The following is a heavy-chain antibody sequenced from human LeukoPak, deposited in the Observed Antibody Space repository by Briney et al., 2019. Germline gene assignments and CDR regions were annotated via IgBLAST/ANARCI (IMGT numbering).Heavy chain of an antibody. CDR3: ARFFVWGSYRSHFDY. CDR1: GFTFSSYW. D-gene: IGHD3-16*02. J-gene: IGHJ4*02. V-gene: IGHV3-7*01. CDR2: IKQDGSEK. Sequence: PGGSLRLSCAASGFTFSSYWMSWVRQAPGKGLEWVANIKQDGSEKYYVDSVKGRFTISRDNAKNSLYLQMNSLRAEDTAVYYCARFFVWGSYRSHFDYWGQGTLVTVSS.